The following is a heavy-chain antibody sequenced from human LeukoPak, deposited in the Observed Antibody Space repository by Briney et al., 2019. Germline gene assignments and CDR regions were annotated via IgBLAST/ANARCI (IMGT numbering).Heavy chain of an antibody. V-gene: IGHV1-18*01. Sequence: ASVKVSCKASGYTFTSYGISWVRQAPGQGLEWMGWISAYNGNTNYAQKLQGRVTMTTDTSTSTAYMELRSLRSDDTAVYYCARGPDGARTYYYYYYIDVWGKGTTVTVSS. CDR3: ARGPDGARTYYYYYYIDV. D-gene: IGHD4-17*01. CDR2: ISAYNGNT. J-gene: IGHJ6*03. CDR1: GYTFTSYG.